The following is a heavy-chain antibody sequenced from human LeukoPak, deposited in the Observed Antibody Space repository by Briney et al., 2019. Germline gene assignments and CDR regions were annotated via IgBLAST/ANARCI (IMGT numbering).Heavy chain of an antibody. D-gene: IGHD5-18*01. CDR3: AAGYSYGYADV. CDR2: IVVGSGNT. J-gene: IGHJ6*04. V-gene: IGHV1-58*02. Sequence: SVKVSCKASGFTFTGSAMQWVRQARGQRLEWIGWIVVGSGNTNYAQKFQERVTITRDMSTSTAYMELSSLRSEDTAVYYCAAGYSYGYADVWGKGTTVTVSS. CDR1: GFTFTGSA.